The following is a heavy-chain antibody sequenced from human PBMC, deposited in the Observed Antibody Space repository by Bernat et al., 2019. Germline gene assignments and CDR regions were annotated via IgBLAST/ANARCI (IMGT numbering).Heavy chain of an antibody. J-gene: IGHJ4*02. Sequence: EVQLVESGGGLVQRGGSLRLSCAASGFTFNRYAMNWVRQAPGKGLEWVATINDNGGGTYYADSVKGQFTISRDNSKNTLYLQLNSLRADDTAVFFCAKGMTMGALYYFDCWGQGTLVTVSS. V-gene: IGHV3-23*04. CDR2: INDNGGGT. CDR3: AKGMTMGALYYFDC. CDR1: GFTFNRYA. D-gene: IGHD1-26*01.